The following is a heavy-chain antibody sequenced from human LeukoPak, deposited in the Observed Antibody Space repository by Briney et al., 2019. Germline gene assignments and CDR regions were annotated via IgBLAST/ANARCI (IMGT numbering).Heavy chain of an antibody. Sequence: GASVKVSCKASGGTFSSYAISWVRQAPGKGLEWMGRIDPEDGETIYAKKFQGRVTITADTSTDTAYMELSSLRSGDTAVYYCVHDRAGAFDYWGLGTLVTVSS. J-gene: IGHJ4*02. CDR3: VHDRAGAFDY. D-gene: IGHD1-1*01. CDR1: GGTFSSYA. CDR2: IDPEDGET. V-gene: IGHV1-69-2*01.